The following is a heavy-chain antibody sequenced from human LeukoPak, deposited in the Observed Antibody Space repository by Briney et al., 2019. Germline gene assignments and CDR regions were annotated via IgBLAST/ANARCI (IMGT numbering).Heavy chain of an antibody. D-gene: IGHD3-22*01. J-gene: IGHJ4*02. Sequence: ASVKVSCKTSGYSFTGYYMHWVRQAPGQGLEWMGIINPSGGSTSYAQKFQGRVTMTRDTSTSTVYMELSSLRSEDTAVYYCARRAYGDSSLAYWGQGTLVTVSS. CDR1: GYSFTGYY. CDR2: INPSGGST. V-gene: IGHV1-46*01. CDR3: ARRAYGDSSLAY.